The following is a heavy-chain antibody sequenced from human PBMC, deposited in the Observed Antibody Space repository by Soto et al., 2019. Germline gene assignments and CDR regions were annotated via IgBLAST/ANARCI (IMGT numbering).Heavy chain of an antibody. V-gene: IGHV3-23*05. CDR1: GFTFSNYA. D-gene: IGHD1-26*01. CDR2: ITNMDSIK. J-gene: IGHJ6*01. CDR3: ARRTAGARITFYAMGV. Sequence: GGSLRLSCAASGFTFSNYAMSWVRQSQGKGLEWVSTITNMDSIKCYLGSVQVRFTISKDNSERTLYLQINSLRAGDTPIYDCARRTAGARITFYAMGVWGQGTSVPVSS.